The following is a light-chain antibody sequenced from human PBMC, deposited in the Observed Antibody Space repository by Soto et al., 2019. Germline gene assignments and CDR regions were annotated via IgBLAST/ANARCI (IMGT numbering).Light chain of an antibody. V-gene: IGLV2-8*01. CDR2: EVS. Sequence: QSVLTQPPSASGSPGQSVTISCTGTSSDVGGHNFVSWYQQHPGKAPKFLIYEVSKRPSGVPDRFSGSKSGITASLTVSGLQADDEAYYYCSAYAGNNTPVIFGGGTPLT. CDR1: SSDVGGHNF. CDR3: SAYAGNNTPVI. J-gene: IGLJ2*01.